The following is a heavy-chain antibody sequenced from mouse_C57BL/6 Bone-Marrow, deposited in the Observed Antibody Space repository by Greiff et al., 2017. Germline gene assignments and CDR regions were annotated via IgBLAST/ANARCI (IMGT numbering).Heavy chain of an antibody. V-gene: IGHV14-4*01. Sequence: VQLQQSGAELVRPGASVKLSCTASGFNIKDDYMHWVKQRPEQGLEWIGWIDPENGDTEYASKFQGKATITADTSSNTAYLQLSSLTSEDTAVYYCTTGVVGYFDYWGQGTTLTVSS. CDR2: IDPENGDT. CDR3: TTGVVGYFDY. J-gene: IGHJ2*01. D-gene: IGHD1-1*01. CDR1: GFNIKDDY.